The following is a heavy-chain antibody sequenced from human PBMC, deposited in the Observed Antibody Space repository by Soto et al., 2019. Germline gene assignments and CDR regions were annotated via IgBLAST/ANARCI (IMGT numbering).Heavy chain of an antibody. CDR3: ARHVRVDSPPYYFDY. J-gene: IGHJ4*02. D-gene: IGHD2-15*01. CDR1: NGSISGNY. V-gene: IGHV4-59*08. CDR2: IYYSGST. Sequence: SETLSLTCTVSNGSISGNYWSWIRQLPGKGLEWIGYIYYSGSTNYNPSLKSRVTISVDTSKNQFSLKLSSVTAADTAVYYCARHVRVDSPPYYFDYWGQGTLVTVSS.